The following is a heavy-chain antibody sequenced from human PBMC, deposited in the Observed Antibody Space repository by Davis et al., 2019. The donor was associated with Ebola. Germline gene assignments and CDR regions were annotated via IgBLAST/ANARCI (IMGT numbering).Heavy chain of an antibody. CDR2: TYYSSKWYY. CDR3: VRGWGRSGLDV. Sequence: HSQTLSLTCSISGDSVSTKSAAWGWIRQSPSRGLEWLGRTYYSSKWYYDYALSVKSRLTINPDTSRNQLSLQLNSVTADDTAVYYCVRGWGRSGLDVWGQGTTVTVSS. J-gene: IGHJ6*02. CDR1: GDSVSTKSAA. D-gene: IGHD3-16*01. V-gene: IGHV6-1*01.